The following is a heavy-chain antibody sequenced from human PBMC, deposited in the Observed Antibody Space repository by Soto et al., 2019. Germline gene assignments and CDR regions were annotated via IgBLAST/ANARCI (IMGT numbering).Heavy chain of an antibody. CDR1: GFIFSDSA. CDR3: TRLTRAWDVAFDY. CDR2: IKTKAENYAT. Sequence: EVQLVESGGGLVQPGESLKLSCAASGFIFSDSALHWVRQASGKGLEWVGRIKTKAENYATAYAASVKGRFTISSDDSTNTAYLQMNSLKTEDTALYYCTRLTRAWDVAFDYWGQGTLVTVSS. D-gene: IGHD1-26*01. J-gene: IGHJ4*02. V-gene: IGHV3-73*01.